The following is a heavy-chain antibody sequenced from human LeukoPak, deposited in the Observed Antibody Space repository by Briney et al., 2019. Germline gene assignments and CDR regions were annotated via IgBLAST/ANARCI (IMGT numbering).Heavy chain of an antibody. D-gene: IGHD6-19*01. CDR2: ISSSSRTK. CDR1: GFTFSRYS. Sequence: QTGGSLRLSCAASGFTFSRYSMNWVRQAPGKGLEWVSYISSSSRTKYYADSAKGRFTISRDNAKNSLYLQMNSLRAEDTAVYYCARVVVASSGWNYYYYCMDVWGKGTTVTISS. J-gene: IGHJ6*03. CDR3: ARVVVASSGWNYYYYCMDV. V-gene: IGHV3-48*04.